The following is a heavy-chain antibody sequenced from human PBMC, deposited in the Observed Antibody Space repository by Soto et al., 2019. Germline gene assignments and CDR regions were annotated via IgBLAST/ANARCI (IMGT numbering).Heavy chain of an antibody. J-gene: IGHJ6*02. CDR3: AREYCSSTSCYWGQDIVATFGWSAHYYYYGMDV. CDR2: ISAYNGNT. CDR1: GYTFTSYG. D-gene: IGHD2-2*01. Sequence: ASVKVSCKASGYTFTSYGISWVRQAPGQGLEWMGWISAYNGNTNYAQKLQGRATMTTDTSTSTAYVELRSLRSNDTAVYYCAREYCSSTSCYWGQDIVATFGWSAHYYYYGMDVWGQGTTVTSP. V-gene: IGHV1-18*01.